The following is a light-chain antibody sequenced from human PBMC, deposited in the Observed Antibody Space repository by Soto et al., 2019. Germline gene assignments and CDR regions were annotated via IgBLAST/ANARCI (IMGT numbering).Light chain of an antibody. CDR2: KAS. CDR1: QSISNW. CDR3: QHYDGMFT. J-gene: IGKJ3*01. Sequence: DIQMTQSPSTLSASVGDRVTITCRASQSISNWLAWCQQKPGKAPKLLIYKASRLDNGVPSRFSGSGSGTEFTLTISSLQPDDLATYYCQHYDGMFTFGPGTKGDIK. V-gene: IGKV1-5*03.